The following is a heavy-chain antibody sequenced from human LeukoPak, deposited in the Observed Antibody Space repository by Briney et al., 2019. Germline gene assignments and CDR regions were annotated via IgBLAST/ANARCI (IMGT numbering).Heavy chain of an antibody. CDR3: ARVWGYTGNYGGSAP. CDR1: GGSISSGGYP. D-gene: IGHD1-7*01. CDR2: IYYSGST. Sequence: SQTLSLTCAVSGGSISSGGYPWSWIRQPPGKGLEWIGYIYYSGSTNYNPSLKSRVTISVDTSKNQFSLKLSSVTAADTAVYYGARVWGYTGNYGGSAPGGQGTLVTVSS. V-gene: IGHV4-61*08. J-gene: IGHJ5*02.